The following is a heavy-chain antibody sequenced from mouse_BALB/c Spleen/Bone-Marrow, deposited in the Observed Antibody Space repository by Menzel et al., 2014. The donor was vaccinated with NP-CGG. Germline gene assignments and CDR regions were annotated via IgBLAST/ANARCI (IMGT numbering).Heavy chain of an antibody. D-gene: IGHD2-14*01. J-gene: IGHJ4*01. V-gene: IGHV2-6-7*01. CDR2: IWGDGST. CDR3: DRDNNRYAMDY. CDR1: GFSLTNYG. Sequence: VHLVESGPGRAAPSQSLSITCTVSGFSLTNYGVNWVRQPPGKGLEWLGMIWGDGSTDYNSALKSRLSISKDNSKSXVILKMNRVQTDDTARSHCDRDNNRYAMDYWGQGASVTVSS.